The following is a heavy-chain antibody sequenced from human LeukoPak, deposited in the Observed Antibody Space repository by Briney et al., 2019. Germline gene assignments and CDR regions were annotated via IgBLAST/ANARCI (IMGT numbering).Heavy chain of an antibody. CDR1: GGSIGSYY. Sequence: SETLSLTCTVSGGSIGSYYWSWIRQPPGKGLEWIGYIYYSGSTNYNPTLKSRVTISVDTSKNQFSLKLSSVTAADTAVYYCARIRVSGTKYAFDIWGQGTMVTVSS. V-gene: IGHV4-59*01. J-gene: IGHJ3*02. CDR2: IYYSGST. D-gene: IGHD3-10*01. CDR3: ARIRVSGTKYAFDI.